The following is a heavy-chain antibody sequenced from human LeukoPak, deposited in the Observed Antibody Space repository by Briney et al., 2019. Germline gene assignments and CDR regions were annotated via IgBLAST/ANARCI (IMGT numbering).Heavy chain of an antibody. CDR2: ISYDGSNK. V-gene: IGHV3-30*18. CDR1: GFTFSSYG. J-gene: IGHJ4*02. CDR3: AKVVWYQLLSFPFDY. Sequence: PGGSLRLSCAASGFTFSSYGMHWVRQAPGKGLEWVAVISYDGSNKYYADSVKGRFTISRDNSKNTLYLQMNSLRAEDTAVYYCAKVVWYQLLSFPFDYWGQGTLVTVSS. D-gene: IGHD2-2*01.